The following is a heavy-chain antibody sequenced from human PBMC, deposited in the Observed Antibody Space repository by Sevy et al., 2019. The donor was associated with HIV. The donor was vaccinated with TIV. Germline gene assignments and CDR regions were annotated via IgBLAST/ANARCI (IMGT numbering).Heavy chain of an antibody. CDR2: IYFTGYT. CDR3: ATDQDYDIGTGVYGVDV. CDR1: GASVRDGSYY. D-gene: IGHD3-9*01. V-gene: IGHV4-61*01. Sequence: SETLSLTCTVSGASVRDGSYYWTWIRQSPGKGLEWIAYIYFTGYTNYNPSLKSRVTISVDTSKNQFSLKMRSVTAADTAVYYCATDQDYDIGTGVYGVDVWGRGTTVTVSS. J-gene: IGHJ6*02.